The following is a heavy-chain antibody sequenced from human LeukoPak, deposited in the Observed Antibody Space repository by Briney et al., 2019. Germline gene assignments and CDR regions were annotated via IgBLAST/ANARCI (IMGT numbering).Heavy chain of an antibody. Sequence: GASVKVSCKASGYTFTGYYMHWVRQAPGQGLEWMGWINPNSGGTNYAQKFQGRVTMTRDTSISTAYMELSRLRSDDTAVYYCARAESPYGSGSYYNDGDWFDPWGQGTLVTGSS. V-gene: IGHV1-2*02. J-gene: IGHJ5*02. D-gene: IGHD3-10*01. CDR1: GYTFTGYY. CDR3: ARAESPYGSGSYYNDGDWFDP. CDR2: INPNSGGT.